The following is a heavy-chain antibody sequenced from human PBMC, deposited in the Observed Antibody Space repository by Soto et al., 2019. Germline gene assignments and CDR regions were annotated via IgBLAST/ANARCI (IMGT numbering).Heavy chain of an antibody. J-gene: IGHJ5*01. D-gene: IGHD3-9*01. CDR2: ISAYNGNT. V-gene: IGHV1-18*01. CDR1: GYTFTSYG. CDR3: AKVLSEYFESSDS. Sequence: ASVKVSCKASGYTFTSYGISWVRQAPGQGLEWMGWISAYNGNTNYAQKLQGRVTMTTDTSTSTAYMELNSLRVEDTAVYYCAKVLSEYFESSDSWGQGTLVTVSS.